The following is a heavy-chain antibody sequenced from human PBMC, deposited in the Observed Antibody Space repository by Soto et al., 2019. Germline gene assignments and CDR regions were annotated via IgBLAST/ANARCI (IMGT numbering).Heavy chain of an antibody. J-gene: IGHJ4*02. Sequence: PGGSLRLSCAASGFTFSNAWMSWVRQAPGKGLEWVGRIKSKTDGGTTDNTAPVKDKYTISRDDSKNTQNLKINSLKTEDTAVYYCTTALIARYYDILTGFRSGDYWGQGTLVTVSS. CDR3: TTALIARYYDILTGFRSGDY. CDR2: IKSKTDGGTT. V-gene: IGHV3-15*01. CDR1: GFTFSNAW. D-gene: IGHD3-9*01.